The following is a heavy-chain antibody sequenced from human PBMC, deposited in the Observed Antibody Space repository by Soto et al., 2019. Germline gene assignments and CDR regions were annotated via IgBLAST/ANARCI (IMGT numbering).Heavy chain of an antibody. Sequence: SQTLSLTCAISGDSVSSNSAAWNWIRQSPSRGLEWLGRTYYRSKWYNDYAVSAKSRITINPDTSKNQFSLQLNSVTPEDTAVYYCARDAGGSWEGRYYYGMDVWGQGTTVTVSS. CDR3: ARDAGGSWEGRYYYGMDV. J-gene: IGHJ6*02. V-gene: IGHV6-1*01. D-gene: IGHD2-15*01. CDR2: TYYRSKWYN. CDR1: GDSVSSNSAA.